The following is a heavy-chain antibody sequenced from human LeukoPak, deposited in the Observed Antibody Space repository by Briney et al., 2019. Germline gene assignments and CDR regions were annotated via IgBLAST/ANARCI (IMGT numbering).Heavy chain of an antibody. CDR2: IIPIFGTA. J-gene: IGHJ3*02. CDR1: GGTFSSYA. V-gene: IGHV1-69*05. D-gene: IGHD2-21*01. CDR3: ARGSIVVGPEDAFDI. Sequence: GSSVKVSCKASGGTFSSYAISWVRQSPGQGLEWMGGIIPIFGTANYAQKFQGRVTITTDESTGTAYMELSSLRSEDTAVYYCARGSIVVGPEDAFDIWGQGTMVTVSS.